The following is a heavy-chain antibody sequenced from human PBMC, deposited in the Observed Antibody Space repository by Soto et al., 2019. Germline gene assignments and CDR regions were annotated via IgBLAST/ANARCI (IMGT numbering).Heavy chain of an antibody. CDR2: INHSGST. J-gene: IGHJ4*02. D-gene: IGHD2-21*02. CDR1: GGSFSGYY. V-gene: IGHV4-34*01. CDR3: ARGPLIGGDIDY. Sequence: SETLSLTCAVYGGSFSGYYWSWIRQPPGKGLEWIGEINHSGSTNYNPSLKSRVTISVDTSKNQFSLKLSSVTAADTAVYYCARGPLIGGDIDYWGQGTLVTVSS.